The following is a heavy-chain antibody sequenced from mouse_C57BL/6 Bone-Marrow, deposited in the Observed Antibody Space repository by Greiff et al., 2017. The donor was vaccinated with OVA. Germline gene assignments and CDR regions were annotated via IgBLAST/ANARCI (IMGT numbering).Heavy chain of an antibody. Sequence: DVKLQESGGGLVKPGGSLKLSCAASGFTFSSYAMSWVRQTPEKRLEWVATISDGGSYTYYPDNVKGRFTISRDNAKNNLYLQMSHLKSEDTAMYDCARDYYGSSGWYFDVWGTGTTVTVSS. V-gene: IGHV5-4*01. CDR3: ARDYYGSSGWYFDV. J-gene: IGHJ1*03. D-gene: IGHD1-1*01. CDR2: ISDGGSYT. CDR1: GFTFSSYA.